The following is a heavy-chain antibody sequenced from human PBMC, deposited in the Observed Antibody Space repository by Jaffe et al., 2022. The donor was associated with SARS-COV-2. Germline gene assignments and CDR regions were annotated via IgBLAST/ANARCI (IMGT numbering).Heavy chain of an antibody. Sequence: EVQLVESGGGLVKPGGSLRLSCAASGFTFSSYSMNWVRQAPGKGLEWVSSISSSSSYIYYADSVKGRFTISRDNAKNSLYLQMNSLRAEDTAVYYCARLEGGSDSSSYYYYYYYMDVWGKGTTVTVSS. J-gene: IGHJ6*03. V-gene: IGHV3-21*01. D-gene: IGHD6-13*01. CDR3: ARLEGGSDSSSYYYYYYYMDV. CDR1: GFTFSSYS. CDR2: ISSSSSYI.